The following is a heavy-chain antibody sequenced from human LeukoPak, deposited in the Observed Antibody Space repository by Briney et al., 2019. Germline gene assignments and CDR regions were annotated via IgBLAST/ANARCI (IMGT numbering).Heavy chain of an antibody. J-gene: IGHJ4*02. Sequence: GASVKVSCKASGYTFTNYDISWVRQAPGRGLEWMGWISGYNGKTNYAQKLQGRVTMTTDTSTSTVYMDLRSLRSDDTAVYYCARDVGEGYCSGGSCSDYWGQGTLVTVSS. CDR3: ARDVGEGYCSGGSCSDY. V-gene: IGHV1-18*01. CDR1: GYTFTNYD. CDR2: ISGYNGKT. D-gene: IGHD2-15*01.